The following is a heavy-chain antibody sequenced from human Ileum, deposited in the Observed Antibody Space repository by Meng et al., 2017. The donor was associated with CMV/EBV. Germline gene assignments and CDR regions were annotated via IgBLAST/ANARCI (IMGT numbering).Heavy chain of an antibody. CDR2: MNPNSGNT. J-gene: IGHJ5*02. CDR1: GYNFPTYD. Sequence: ASVKVSCKASGYNFPTYDINWLRQATGQGPEWMGWMNPNSGNTGYAQKFQGRVTMTRDTSTSTAYMELSSLTSEDTAVYYCARVRSKDIEVEPATKVLYHWFDPWGQGTLVT. D-gene: IGHD2-2*01. V-gene: IGHV1-8*01. CDR3: ARVRSKDIEVEPATKVLYHWFDP.